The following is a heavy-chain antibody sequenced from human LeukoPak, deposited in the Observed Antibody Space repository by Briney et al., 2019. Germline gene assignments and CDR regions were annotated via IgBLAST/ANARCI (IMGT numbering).Heavy chain of an antibody. Sequence: SETLSLTCAVYGGSFSGYYWSWIRPPPGKGLEWIGEIIHSGSTNYNPSLKSRVTISVDTSKNQFSLKLSSVTAADTAVYYRARGSLYYYGSGDWSAPWGQGTLVTVSS. CDR1: GGSFSGYY. V-gene: IGHV4-34*01. CDR2: IIHSGST. D-gene: IGHD3-10*01. CDR3: ARGSLYYYGSGDWSAP. J-gene: IGHJ5*01.